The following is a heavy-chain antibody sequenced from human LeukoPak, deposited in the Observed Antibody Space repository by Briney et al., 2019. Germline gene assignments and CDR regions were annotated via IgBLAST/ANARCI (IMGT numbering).Heavy chain of an antibody. CDR2: INSDGSST. D-gene: IGHD6-13*01. CDR3: TRDVSQSSSWYGEFDY. Sequence: GGSLRLSCAASGFSFSNHWMHWVRQVPAKGLVWVSRINSDGSSTTYADSVKGRFTISRDNAKNTLYLQMNSLRDEDTAVYYCTRDVSQSSSWYGEFDYWGQGTQVTVSS. CDR1: GFSFSNHW. V-gene: IGHV3-74*03. J-gene: IGHJ4*02.